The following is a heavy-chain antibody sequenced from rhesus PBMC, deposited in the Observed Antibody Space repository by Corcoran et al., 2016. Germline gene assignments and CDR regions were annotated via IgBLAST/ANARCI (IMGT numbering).Heavy chain of an antibody. CDR1: GFTFSDYY. CDR2: SSNGCGRT. Sequence: EVQLVESGGGLAKPGGSLRLSCAASGFTFSDYYMAWVRQDPGKGLEWVSRSSNGCGRTWYAESVNGRFAISRENAKNTLYFQMNSLRAEDTAVYYCARGPPGWYSGSWFLFWGQGVLVTVSS. CDR3: ARGPPGWYSGSWFLF. D-gene: IGHD6-25*01. V-gene: IGHV3-178*01. J-gene: IGHJ4*01.